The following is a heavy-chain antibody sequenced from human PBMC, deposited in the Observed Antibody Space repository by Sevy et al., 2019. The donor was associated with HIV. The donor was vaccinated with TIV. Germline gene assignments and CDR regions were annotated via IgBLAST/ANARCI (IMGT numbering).Heavy chain of an antibody. CDR1: GFNLENFW. V-gene: IGHV3-7*01. J-gene: IGHJ4*02. Sequence: GGSLRLSCVASGFNLENFWMNWVRQAPGKGLEWVANIRQDGSEIYYGASVKGRFTISRDNARNLVYLQMNSLRVEDTALYYCVRAIQSDGSFWGQGALVTVSS. CDR2: IRQDGSEI. D-gene: IGHD6-19*01. CDR3: VRAIQSDGSF.